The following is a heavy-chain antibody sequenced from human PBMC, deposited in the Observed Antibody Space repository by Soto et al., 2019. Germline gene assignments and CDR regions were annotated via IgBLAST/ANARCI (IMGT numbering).Heavy chain of an antibody. CDR2: INSDGSNT. J-gene: IGHJ4*02. Sequence: GGSLRLSCAASGFTFSSYWMHWVRQVPGEGLVWVSRINSDGSNTVYADSVKGRFTVSRDNAKNTLFLQMNSLRAEDTAVYYCAKRRSTSTFDYWGQGTLVTVSS. CDR1: GFTFSSYW. V-gene: IGHV3-74*01. CDR3: AKRRSTSTFDY. D-gene: IGHD6-6*01.